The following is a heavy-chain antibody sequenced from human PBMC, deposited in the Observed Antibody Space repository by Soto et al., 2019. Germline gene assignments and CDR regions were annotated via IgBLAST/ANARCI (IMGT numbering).Heavy chain of an antibody. V-gene: IGHV3-9*01. J-gene: IGHJ4*02. CDR3: AKDAGSYRYYFDS. D-gene: IGHD3-10*01. CDR2: ISWTGGTI. CDR1: GFNFDKFA. Sequence: EVQLVASGGGLVMPGTSLRLSCGASGFNFDKFAMHWGRQAPGKGLEWVAGISWTGGTINYADSVKGRFTISRDNTKNTLYLHMNSLGVDDTALYSCAKDAGSYRYYFDSWGQGTLVTVSS.